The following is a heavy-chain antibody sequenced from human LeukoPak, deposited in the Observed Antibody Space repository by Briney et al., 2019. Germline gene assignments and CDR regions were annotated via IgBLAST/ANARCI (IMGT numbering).Heavy chain of an antibody. Sequence: GGSLRLSCAASGFTFSSYGMHWVRQAPGKGLEWVAVISYDGSNKYYADSVKGRFTISRDNSKNTLYLQMNSLRAEDTAVYYCARVGQQLVLSYMDVWGKGTTVTISS. J-gene: IGHJ6*03. V-gene: IGHV3-30*03. D-gene: IGHD6-13*01. CDR2: ISYDGSNK. CDR3: ARVGQQLVLSYMDV. CDR1: GFTFSSYG.